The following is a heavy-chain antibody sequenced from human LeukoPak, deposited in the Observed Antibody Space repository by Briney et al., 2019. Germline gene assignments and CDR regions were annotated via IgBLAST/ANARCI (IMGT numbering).Heavy chain of an antibody. CDR1: GFTFSDYY. J-gene: IGHJ4*02. CDR2: ISSSGSTI. V-gene: IGHV3-11*04. D-gene: IGHD2-15*01. Sequence: AGGSLRLSCAASGFTFSDYYMSWIRQAPGKGLEWVSYISSSGSTIYYADSVKGRFTISRDNAKNSLYLQMNSLRAEDTAVYYCARSRCSGGSCSIDYWGQGTLVTVSS. CDR3: ARSRCSGGSCSIDY.